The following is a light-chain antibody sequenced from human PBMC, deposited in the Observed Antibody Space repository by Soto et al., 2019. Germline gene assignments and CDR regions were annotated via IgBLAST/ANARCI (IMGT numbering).Light chain of an antibody. CDR1: QSVSSSY. Sequence: EIVLTQSPGTLSLSPGERATLSCRASQSVSSSYLAWYQQRPGQAPRLLVYGASTRATGIPARFSGSGAGTDFSLTISRLQREDLAVYYCQQCGSPPFTFGPGTKVDIK. V-gene: IGKV3-20*01. CDR3: QQCGSPPFT. J-gene: IGKJ3*01. CDR2: GAS.